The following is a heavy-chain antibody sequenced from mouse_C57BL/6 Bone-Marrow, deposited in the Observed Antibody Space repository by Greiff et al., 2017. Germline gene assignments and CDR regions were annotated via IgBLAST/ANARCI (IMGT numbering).Heavy chain of an antibody. Sequence: VQLQQPGAELVKPGASVKMSCKASGYTFTGYWITWVKQRPGQGLEWIGDIYPGSGSPNYNEKFKSKATLTVDTSSSTAYMQLSSLTSEDSAVYYCAPHYHGSSYVKVYFDYWGQGTTLTVSS. CDR3: APHYHGSSYVKVYFDY. D-gene: IGHD1-1*01. J-gene: IGHJ2*01. CDR1: GYTFTGYW. V-gene: IGHV1-55*01. CDR2: IYPGSGSP.